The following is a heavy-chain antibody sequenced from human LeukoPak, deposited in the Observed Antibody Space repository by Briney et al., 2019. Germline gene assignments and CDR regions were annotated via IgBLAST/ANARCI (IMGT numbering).Heavy chain of an antibody. J-gene: IGHJ6*03. CDR2: IYYSGST. V-gene: IGHV4-59*01. CDR3: ARGGRPDYYYYYYMDV. CDR1: GGSISSYY. Sequence: PSETLSLTCTVSGGSISSYYWSWIRQPPGKGLEWIGYIYYSGSTNYNPSLKSRVTISVDTSKNQFSLKLSSVTAADTAVYYCARGGRPDYYYYYYMDVWGKGTTVTISS.